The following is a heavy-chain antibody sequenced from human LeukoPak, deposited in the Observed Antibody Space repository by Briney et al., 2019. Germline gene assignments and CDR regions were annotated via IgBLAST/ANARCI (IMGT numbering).Heavy chain of an antibody. V-gene: IGHV4-34*01. CDR3: ARDHRVVVAARSADAFDI. Sequence: SETLSLTCAVYGGSFSGYYWSWIRQPPGKGLEWIGEINHSGSTNYNPSLKSRVTISVDTSKNQFSLKLSSVTAADTAVYYCARDHRVVVAARSADAFDIWGQGTMVTVSS. J-gene: IGHJ3*02. CDR1: GGSFSGYY. D-gene: IGHD2-15*01. CDR2: INHSGST.